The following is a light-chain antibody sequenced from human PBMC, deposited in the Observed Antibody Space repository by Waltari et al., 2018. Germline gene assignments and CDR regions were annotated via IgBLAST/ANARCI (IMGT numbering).Light chain of an antibody. CDR2: GAS. CDR3: QHYGTSRT. J-gene: IGKJ2*01. CDR1: QSVSSSN. Sequence: EIVLTQSPGTLSLSPGERATLSCRASQSVSSSNLAWYEHKPGQAPRLLIYGASSRATGIPDRFSGSGSGTDFTLTISRLEPEDFAVYYCQHYGTSRTFGQGTKLEIK. V-gene: IGKV3-20*01.